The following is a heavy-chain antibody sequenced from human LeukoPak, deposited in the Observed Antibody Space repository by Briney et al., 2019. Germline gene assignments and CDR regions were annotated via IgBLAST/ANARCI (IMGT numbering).Heavy chain of an antibody. Sequence: PGGSLRLSCAASGFTVSSNYMSWVRQAPGKGLEWVSVIYSGGSTYYADSVKGRFTISRDNSKNTLYLQMNSLRVEDTAVYYCAKDWGSSDWYNWFDPWGQGTLVTVSS. V-gene: IGHV3-53*05. J-gene: IGHJ5*02. D-gene: IGHD6-19*01. CDR1: GFTVSSNY. CDR3: AKDWGSSDWYNWFDP. CDR2: IYSGGST.